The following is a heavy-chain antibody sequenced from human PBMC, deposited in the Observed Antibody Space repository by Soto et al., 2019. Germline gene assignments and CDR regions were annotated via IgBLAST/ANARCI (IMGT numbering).Heavy chain of an antibody. CDR3: AREYGSGSFSNFWYYMDG. D-gene: IGHD3-10*01. CDR1: GGTFSRYM. V-gene: IGHV1-69*08. Sequence: QVQLVQSGAEVKKPGASVKVSCKVSGGTFSRYMINWVRQAPGQGLEWMGRLLPLLGIIRHAQKCQGRVTISADMSTSTVAMELSSLRPEDTSVYFCAREYGSGSFSNFWYYMDGWGEGATGTDSS. CDR2: LLPLLGII. J-gene: IGHJ6*03.